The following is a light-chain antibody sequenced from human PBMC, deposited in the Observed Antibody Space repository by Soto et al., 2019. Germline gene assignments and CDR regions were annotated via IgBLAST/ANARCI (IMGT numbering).Light chain of an antibody. CDR1: QGISSY. V-gene: IGKV1-9*01. Sequence: DIQLTQSPSFLSASVGDRVTITCRASQGISSYLAWYQQTPGKAPKLLIYASSTFQSGVPSRFSGSGSATDFTLTISSLQPEDFATYYCQQLNTFPVTFGQGTRLDI. J-gene: IGKJ5*01. CDR2: ASS. CDR3: QQLNTFPVT.